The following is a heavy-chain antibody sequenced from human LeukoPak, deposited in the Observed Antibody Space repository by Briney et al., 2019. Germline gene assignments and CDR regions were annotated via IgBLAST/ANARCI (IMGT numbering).Heavy chain of an antibody. Sequence: GGSLRLSFAASGFTVSSNYMSWDRQASGKGLEWVSVIYSGGSTYYADSVKGRFTISRDNSKNTLYLQMNSLRVEDTAVYFCAARKVRGVWFYLDYWGQGTLVTVSS. D-gene: IGHD3-10*01. CDR3: AARKVRGVWFYLDY. CDR1: GFTVSSNY. V-gene: IGHV3-53*01. J-gene: IGHJ4*02. CDR2: IYSGGST.